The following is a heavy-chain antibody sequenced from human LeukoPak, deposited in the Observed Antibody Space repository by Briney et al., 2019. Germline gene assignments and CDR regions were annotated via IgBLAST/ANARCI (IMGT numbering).Heavy chain of an antibody. J-gene: IGHJ4*02. CDR2: IWYDGSNK. CDR1: GFTFSSYG. D-gene: IGHD3-9*01. V-gene: IGHV3-33*06. CDR3: AKDRPKGYYDILTGLGYYFDY. Sequence: PGGSLRLSCAASGFTFSSYGMHCVRQAPGKGLEWVAVIWYDGSNKYYADSVKGRFTISRDNSKNTLYLQMNSLRAEDTAVYYCAKDRPKGYYDILTGLGYYFDYWGQGTLVTVSS.